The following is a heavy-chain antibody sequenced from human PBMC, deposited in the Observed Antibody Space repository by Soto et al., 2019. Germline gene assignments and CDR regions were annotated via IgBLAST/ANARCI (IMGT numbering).Heavy chain of an antibody. CDR1: GYTFTSYG. CDR3: ARDQVRYYSGGSCFWFDP. CDR2: ISTYNGNT. J-gene: IGHJ5*02. V-gene: IGHV1-18*01. D-gene: IGHD2-15*01. Sequence: ASVKVSCKASGYTFTSYGISWVRQAPGQGLEWMGWISTYNGNTNYAQKLQGRVTMTTDTSTSTAYMELRSLRSDDTAVYYCARDQVRYYSGGSCFWFDPWGQGTLVTVSS.